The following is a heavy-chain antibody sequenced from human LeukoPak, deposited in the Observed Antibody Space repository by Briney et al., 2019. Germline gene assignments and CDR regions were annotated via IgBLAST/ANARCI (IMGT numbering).Heavy chain of an antibody. V-gene: IGHV3-15*01. CDR1: GITFSNAW. CDR3: TTFPSAFDS. Sequence: PGGSLRLSCTASGITFSNAWMSWVRQAPGKGLEWVGHIKSKTDGGTADYVEPVKGRFNISRDESNITLNLQTNSLRTEGVAVCYCTTFPSAFDSWVQGTMVSVSS. CDR2: IKSKTDGGTA. J-gene: IGHJ3*02.